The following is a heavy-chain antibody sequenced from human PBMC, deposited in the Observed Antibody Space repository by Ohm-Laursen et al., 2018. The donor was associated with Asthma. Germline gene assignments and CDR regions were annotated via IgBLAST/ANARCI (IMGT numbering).Heavy chain of an antibody. D-gene: IGHD2-2*01. CDR3: ARTLEGYCSSTSCSNWFDP. CDR2: IYYSGST. J-gene: IGHJ5*02. Sequence: SDTLSLTCTVSGGSISSGGYYWSWIRQHPGKGLEWIGYIYYSGSTYYNPSLKSRVTISVDTSKNQFSLKLSSVTAADTAVYYCARTLEGYCSSTSCSNWFDPWGQGTLVTVS. V-gene: IGHV4-31*03. CDR1: GGSISSGGYY.